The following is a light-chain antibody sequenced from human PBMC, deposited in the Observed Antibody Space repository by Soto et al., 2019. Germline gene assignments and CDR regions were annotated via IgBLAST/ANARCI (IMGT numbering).Light chain of an antibody. J-gene: IGKJ5*01. CDR3: QQYKTSPIT. V-gene: IGKV3-20*01. Sequence: PRPLCMCRGESAHHSCRASQSVTISYLAWFQQKPGQAPRLLIYGARTRATGVPDRFSASGSGTDFSLTISRLQPEDFAVYYCQQYKTSPITFGQGTRVEIK. CDR1: QSVTISY. CDR2: GAR.